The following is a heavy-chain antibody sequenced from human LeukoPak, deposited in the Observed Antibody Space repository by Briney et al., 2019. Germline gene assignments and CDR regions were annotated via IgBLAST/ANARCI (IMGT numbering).Heavy chain of an antibody. V-gene: IGHV4-30-4*08. CDR3: AREGTTVTTREWFDH. J-gene: IGHJ5*02. Sequence: SETLSLTCTVSGGSISSGDYYWSWIRQPPGKGLEWIGYIYYSGSTYYNPSLKSGVTISVDTSKNQFSLKLSSVTAADTAVYYCAREGTTVTTREWFDHWGQGTLVTVSS. CDR1: GGSISSGDYY. D-gene: IGHD4-17*01. CDR2: IYYSGST.